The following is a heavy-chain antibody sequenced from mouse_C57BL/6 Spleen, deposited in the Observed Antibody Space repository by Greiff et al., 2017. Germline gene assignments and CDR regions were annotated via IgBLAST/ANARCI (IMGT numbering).Heavy chain of an antibody. CDR3: ANKTAQARYAMDY. D-gene: IGHD3-2*02. CDR2: IYPGDGDT. CDR1: GYAFSSSW. Sequence: QVQLQQSGPELVKPGASVKISCKASGYAFSSSWMNWVKQRPGKGLEWIGRIYPGDGDTNYNGKFKGKATLTADKSSSTAYMQLSSLTSEDSAVYFCANKTAQARYAMDYWGQGASVTVAS. V-gene: IGHV1-82*01. J-gene: IGHJ4*01.